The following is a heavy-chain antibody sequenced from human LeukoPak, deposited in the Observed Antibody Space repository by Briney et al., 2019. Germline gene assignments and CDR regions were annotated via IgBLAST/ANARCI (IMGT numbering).Heavy chain of an antibody. V-gene: IGHV3-23*01. D-gene: IGHD3-10*01. J-gene: IGHJ4*02. Sequence: PGGSLRLSCAASGFTFSSYAMSWVRQAPGKGLEWVSAISGSGGSTYYADSVKGRFTISRDNSKNTLYLQMNSLRAEDTAVYYCAKAFRGSGSYYYDYWGQGTLVTVSS. CDR1: GFTFSSYA. CDR3: AKAFRGSGSYYYDY. CDR2: ISGSGGST.